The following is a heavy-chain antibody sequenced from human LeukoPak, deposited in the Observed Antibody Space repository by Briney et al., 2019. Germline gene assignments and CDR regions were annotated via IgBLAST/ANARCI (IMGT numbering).Heavy chain of an antibody. V-gene: IGHV3-33*01. CDR3: ARNVDNWNYVDY. CDR1: GFTFSSYG. D-gene: IGHD3-10*02. CDR2: IFAAGTNK. Sequence: PGRSLRLSCAASGFTFSSYGMHWVRQAPGKGLEWVAFIFAAGTNKYYADSVKGRFIISRDNSKNTLSLQMDSLRAEDTAVYYCARNVDNWNYVDYWGQGTLVTVSS. J-gene: IGHJ4*02.